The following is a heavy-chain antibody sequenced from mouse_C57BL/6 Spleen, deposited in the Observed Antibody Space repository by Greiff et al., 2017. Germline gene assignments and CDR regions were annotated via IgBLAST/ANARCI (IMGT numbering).Heavy chain of an antibody. J-gene: IGHJ1*03. CDR1: GFSLTSYG. Sequence: QVQLKESGPGLVQPSQSLSITCTASGFSLTSYGVHWVRQSPGKGLEWLGVIWSGGSTDYNAAFITRLSSSKDNSKSQVFFKMNSLQADDTAIYYCARNRDWYFDVWGTGTTVTVSS. CDR2: IWSGGST. V-gene: IGHV2-2*01. CDR3: ARNRDWYFDV.